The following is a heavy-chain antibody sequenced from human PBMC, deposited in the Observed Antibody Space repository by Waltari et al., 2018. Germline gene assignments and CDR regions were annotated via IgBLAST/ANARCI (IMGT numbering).Heavy chain of an antibody. J-gene: IGHJ4*02. V-gene: IGHV4-30-4*08. CDR3: ATELGRAFDY. Sequence: SWIRQPPGKGLEWIGYIYYSGSTYYNPSLKSRVTISVDTSKNQFSLKLSSVTAADTAVYYCATELGRAFDYWGQGTLVTVSS. D-gene: IGHD7-27*01. CDR2: IYYSGST.